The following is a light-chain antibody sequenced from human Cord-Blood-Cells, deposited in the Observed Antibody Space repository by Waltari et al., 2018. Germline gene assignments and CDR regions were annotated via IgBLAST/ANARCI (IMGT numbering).Light chain of an antibody. CDR2: GKN. Sequence: SSELTQDPAVSVAFGQTVQITCHGDCLTSYNSSWYQQKPGQAPVLVIYGKNNRPSGIPDRFSGSSSGNTASLTITGAQAEDEADYYCNSRDSSGNHLVFGTGTKVTVL. CDR3: NSRDSSGNHLV. V-gene: IGLV3-19*01. CDR1: CLTSYN. J-gene: IGLJ1*01.